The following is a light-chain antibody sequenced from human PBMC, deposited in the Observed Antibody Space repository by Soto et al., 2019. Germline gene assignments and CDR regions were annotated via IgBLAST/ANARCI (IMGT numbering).Light chain of an antibody. CDR2: ASS. J-gene: IGKJ2*01. Sequence: EIVMTQSPATLSVSPGERVTLSCRASQSVSRNLAWYQQKPGQAPRLLIYASSTRATGISARFSGSGSGTDFTLTISSLQSEDFAVYYCQQFNDRPPYTFGQGTRLEIK. CDR3: QQFNDRPPYT. CDR1: QSVSRN. V-gene: IGKV3-15*01.